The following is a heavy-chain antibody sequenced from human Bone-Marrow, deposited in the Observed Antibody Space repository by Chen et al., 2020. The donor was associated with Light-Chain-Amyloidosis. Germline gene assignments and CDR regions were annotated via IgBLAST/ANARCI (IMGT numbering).Heavy chain of an antibody. CDR1: GGPISHNIYY. D-gene: IGHD3-3*01. Sequence: QLQLQESGPGMVKPSETLSLTCTVSGGPISHNIYYWARIRQPPGQGLEWIGSVYYTGSAYYSPSLKSRVTMSVDTSRNQFSLSLSSVTAADTAIYFCARDTHYDFQNGPLSWFDPWGRGALVTVSS. J-gene: IGHJ5*02. CDR3: ARDTHYDFQNGPLSWFDP. V-gene: IGHV4-39*07. CDR2: VYYTGSA.